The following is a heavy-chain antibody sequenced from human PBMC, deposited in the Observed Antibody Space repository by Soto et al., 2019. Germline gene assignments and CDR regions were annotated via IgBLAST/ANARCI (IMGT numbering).Heavy chain of an antibody. V-gene: IGHV3-33*01. CDR3: ATSRLTTGDYYYYYGMDV. CDR2: IWYDGSSK. CDR1: GFTFSSYG. D-gene: IGHD3-9*01. J-gene: IGHJ6*02. Sequence: QVQLVESGGGVVQPGRSLRLSCAASGFTFSSYGMHWVRQAPGKGLEWVAVIWYDGSSKYYADSVKGRFTISRDNSKNTLYLQMNSLIAEDTAVYYCATSRLTTGDYYYYYGMDVWGQGTTVTVSS.